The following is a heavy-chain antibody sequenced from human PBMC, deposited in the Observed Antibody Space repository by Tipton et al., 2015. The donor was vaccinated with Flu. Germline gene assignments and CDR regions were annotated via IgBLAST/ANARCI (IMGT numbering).Heavy chain of an antibody. Sequence: TLSLTCTASRDSMRSDYFWGWIRQAPGKGLEWIGNIHYSGSPHYNPSLKSRVTISIDTSKNQFSLRLSSVTAADTAVYYCAVTSAGYPQRGADVWGRGTTVTVSS. D-gene: IGHD2-15*01. V-gene: IGHV4-38-2*02. CDR1: RDSMRSDYF. CDR3: AVTSAGYPQRGADV. J-gene: IGHJ6*02. CDR2: IHYSGSP.